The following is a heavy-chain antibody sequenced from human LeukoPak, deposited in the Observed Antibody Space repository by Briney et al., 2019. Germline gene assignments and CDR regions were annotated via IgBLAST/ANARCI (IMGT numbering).Heavy chain of an antibody. Sequence: GASLRLSCAASGFTFSSYAMSWVRQAPGKGLEWVSAISGSGGSTCYADSVKGRFTISRDNSKNTLYLQMNSLRAEDTAVYYCAKPPIVVPAAVCFDYWGQGTLVTVSS. J-gene: IGHJ4*02. CDR1: GFTFSSYA. D-gene: IGHD2-2*01. V-gene: IGHV3-23*01. CDR2: ISGSGGST. CDR3: AKPPIVVPAAVCFDY.